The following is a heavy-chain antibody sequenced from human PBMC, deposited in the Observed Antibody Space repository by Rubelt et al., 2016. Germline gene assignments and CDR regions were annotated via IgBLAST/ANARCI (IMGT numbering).Heavy chain of an antibody. CDR1: GGSFSHYY. D-gene: IGHD4-17*01. CDR2: INHSGTT. V-gene: IGHV4-34*02. J-gene: IGHJ4*02. CDR3: AGGRPNTVFNY. Sequence: QVQLQQWGTGLLKPSETLSLTCAVYGGSFSHYYWSWIRQPPGKGLEWIAEINHSGTTNYNPSLKGRVTMSVDTSKNHLSLKLSSVTAGDTAVYYCAGGRPNTVFNYWDQGTLVTVS.